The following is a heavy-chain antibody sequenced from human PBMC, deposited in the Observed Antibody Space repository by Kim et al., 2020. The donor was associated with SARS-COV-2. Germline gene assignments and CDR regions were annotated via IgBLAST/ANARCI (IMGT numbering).Heavy chain of an antibody. J-gene: IGHJ4*02. CDR1: GFTFSSYE. V-gene: IGHV3-48*03. CDR2: ISSSGSTI. CDR3: ARDRGYSYGSLDY. D-gene: IGHD5-18*01. Sequence: GGSLRLSCAASGFTFSSYEMNWVRQAPGKGLEWVSYISSSGSTIYYADSVKGRFTISRANAKNSLYLQMNSLRAEDTAVYYCARDRGYSYGSLDYWGQGTLVTVSS.